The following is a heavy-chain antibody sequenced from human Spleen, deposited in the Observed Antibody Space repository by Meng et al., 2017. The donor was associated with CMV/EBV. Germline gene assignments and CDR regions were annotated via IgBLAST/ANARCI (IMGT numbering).Heavy chain of an antibody. J-gene: IGHJ6*02. CDR3: ARGWRGIAARPYYYGMDV. CDR1: GYTFTSYD. V-gene: IGHV1-8*03. D-gene: IGHD6-6*01. Sequence: ASVKVSCKASGYTFTSYDINWVRQATGQGLEWMGWMNPNSGNTGYAQKFQGRVTITRNTSISTAYMELSSLRSEDTAVYYCARGWRGIAARPYYYGMDVWGQGTTVTVSS. CDR2: MNPNSGNT.